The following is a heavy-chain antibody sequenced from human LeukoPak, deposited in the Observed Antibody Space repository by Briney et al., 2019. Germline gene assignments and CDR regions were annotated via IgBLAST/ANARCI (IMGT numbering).Heavy chain of an antibody. CDR1: GFIFDDHG. J-gene: IGHJ3*02. Sequence: GGSLRLSCAASGFIFDDHGVHWVRQAPGKGLEWVSGISWSSGIIGYADSVKGRFTISRDNAKNSLDLQMESLRAEDTAVYYCAKDTGSPADAITMEDNAFDIWGQGTMVTVSS. V-gene: IGHV3-9*01. CDR2: ISWSSGII. CDR3: AKDTGSPADAITMEDNAFDI. D-gene: IGHD3-3*01.